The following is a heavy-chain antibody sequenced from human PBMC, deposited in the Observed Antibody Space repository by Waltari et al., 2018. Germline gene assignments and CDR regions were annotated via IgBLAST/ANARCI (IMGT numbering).Heavy chain of an antibody. J-gene: IGHJ6*03. Sequence: QLQLQESGPGLVKPSETLSLTCTVSGGSISSSSYYWGWIRQPPGKGLEWIGSIYYSGSTYYNPSLKSRVTISVDTSKNQFSLKLSSVTAADTAVYYCARLVTYKYYYYYMDVWGKGTTVTVSS. CDR1: GGSISSSSYY. D-gene: IGHD3-10*01. CDR3: ARLVTYKYYYYYMDV. V-gene: IGHV4-39*01. CDR2: IYYSGST.